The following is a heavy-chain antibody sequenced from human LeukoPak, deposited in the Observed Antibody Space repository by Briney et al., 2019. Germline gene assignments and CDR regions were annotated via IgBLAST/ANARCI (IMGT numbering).Heavy chain of an antibody. CDR3: ARRRLHRGLDV. CDR2: IYYSGST. D-gene: IGHD4-17*01. V-gene: IGHV4-59*12. J-gene: IGHJ6*04. CDR1: GGSISSYY. Sequence: SETLSLTCTVSGGSISSYYWSWIRQPPGKGLEWIGYIYYSGSTNYNPSLKSRVTISVDTSKNQFSLKLSSVTAADTAVYYCARRRLHRGLDVWGKGTTVTISS.